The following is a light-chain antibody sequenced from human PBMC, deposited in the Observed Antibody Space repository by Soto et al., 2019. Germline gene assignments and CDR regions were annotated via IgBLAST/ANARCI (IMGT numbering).Light chain of an antibody. CDR2: DNN. CDR1: SSNIGNNY. CDR3: GTWDSSLSAFHV. J-gene: IGLJ1*01. V-gene: IGLV1-51*01. Sequence: QSVLTQPPSVSAAPGQKVTISCSGSSSNIGNNYVSWYQQLPGTAPKLLIYDNNKRPSGIPDRFSGSKSGTSATLGITGLQTGDEADYYCGTWDSSLSAFHVFGTGTKLTV.